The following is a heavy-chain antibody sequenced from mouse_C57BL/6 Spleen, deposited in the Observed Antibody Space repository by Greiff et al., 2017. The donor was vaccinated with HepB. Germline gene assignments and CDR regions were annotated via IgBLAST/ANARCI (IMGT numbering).Heavy chain of an antibody. J-gene: IGHJ4*01. V-gene: IGHV1-62-3*01. D-gene: IGHD2-4*01. CDR2: IDPNSGGT. CDR3: ARGFYYDYDEGDYYAMDY. CDR1: GYTFTSYW. Sequence: QVQLQQPGAELVKPGASVKLSCKASGYTFTSYWMHWVKQRPGRGLEWIGRIDPNSGGTKYNEKFKSKATLTVDKPSSTAYMQLSSLTSEDSAVYFCARGFYYDYDEGDYYAMDYWGQGTSVTVSS.